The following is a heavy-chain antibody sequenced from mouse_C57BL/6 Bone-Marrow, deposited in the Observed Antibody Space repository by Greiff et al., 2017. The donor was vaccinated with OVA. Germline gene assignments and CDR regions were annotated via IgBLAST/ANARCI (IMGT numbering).Heavy chain of an antibody. CDR2: IYIGNGYT. CDR1: GYTFTSYG. D-gene: IGHD2-4*01. V-gene: IGHV1-58*01. Sequence: VQLKQSGAELVRPGSSVKMSCKTSGYTFTSYGINWVKQRPGQGLEWIGYIYIGNGYTEYNEKFKGKATLTSDTSSSTAYMQLSSLTSEDSAIYCCASYYDYDEDAMDYWGQGTSVTVSS. J-gene: IGHJ4*01. CDR3: ASYYDYDEDAMDY.